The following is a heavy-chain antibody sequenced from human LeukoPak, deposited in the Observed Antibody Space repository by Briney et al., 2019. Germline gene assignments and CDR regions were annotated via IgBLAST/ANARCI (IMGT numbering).Heavy chain of an antibody. Sequence: ASVKVSCKASGYTFTSYGISWVRQAPGQGLEWMGWISAYNGNTNYAQKLQGRVTMTTDTSTRTAYMELRSLRSDDTAVYYCARVNIVVVPAAAYSSSAPRYWGQGTLVTVST. J-gene: IGHJ4*02. CDR3: ARVNIVVVPAAAYSSSAPRY. V-gene: IGHV1-18*01. D-gene: IGHD2-2*01. CDR2: ISAYNGNT. CDR1: GYTFTSYG.